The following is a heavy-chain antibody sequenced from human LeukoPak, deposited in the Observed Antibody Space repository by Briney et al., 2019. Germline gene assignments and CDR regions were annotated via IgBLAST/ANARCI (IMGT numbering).Heavy chain of an antibody. CDR1: SGSFSGYY. V-gene: IGHV4-34*01. Sequence: SETLSLTCAVYSGSFSGYYWSWIRQPPGKGLQWIGEMNLSGHTNHNPSLKSRVTLSVDTSKSRISLKLRSVTAADTAVYYCARGLPSERITMIRGVISSWFDPWGQGTQVTVSS. J-gene: IGHJ5*02. CDR2: MNLSGHT. CDR3: ARGLPSERITMIRGVISSWFDP. D-gene: IGHD3-10*01.